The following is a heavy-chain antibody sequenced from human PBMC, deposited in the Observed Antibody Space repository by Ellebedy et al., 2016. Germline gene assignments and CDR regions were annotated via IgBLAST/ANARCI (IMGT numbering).Heavy chain of an antibody. Sequence: ASVKVSCKASGYTFTSYAMHWVRQAPGQRLEWMGWINAGNGNTKYSQKFQGRVTITRDTSASTAYMELSSLRSEDTAVYYCARDWGREWERPGVFDYWGQGTLVTVSS. J-gene: IGHJ4*02. CDR3: ARDWGREWERPGVFDY. D-gene: IGHD1-26*01. CDR1: GYTFTSYA. CDR2: INAGNGNT. V-gene: IGHV1-3*01.